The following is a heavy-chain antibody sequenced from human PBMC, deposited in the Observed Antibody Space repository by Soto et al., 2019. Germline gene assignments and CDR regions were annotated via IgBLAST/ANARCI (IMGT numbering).Heavy chain of an antibody. V-gene: IGHV1-69*01. CDR3: ARELEGYCSGGSCLGGENWFGP. CDR1: GGTFSSYA. CDR2: IIPIFGTT. Sequence: QVQLVQSGAEVKKPGSSVKVSCKASGGTFSSYAISWVRQAPGQGLEWMGGIIPIFGTTNYVQKFQGRVTMTADESTSTAYMELSSLKSEDTAVYYCARELEGYCSGGSCLGGENWFGPWGQGTLVTVSS. J-gene: IGHJ5*02. D-gene: IGHD2-15*01.